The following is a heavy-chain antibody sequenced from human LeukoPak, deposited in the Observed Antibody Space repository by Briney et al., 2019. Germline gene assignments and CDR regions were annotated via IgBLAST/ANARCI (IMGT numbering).Heavy chain of an antibody. D-gene: IGHD1-1*01. CDR2: IYPGDSDT. V-gene: IGHV5-51*01. CDR3: ARRNLQHFDY. CDR1: GYSFTNYW. J-gene: IGHJ4*02. Sequence: GESLKISCKGSGYSFTNYWIGWVRQMPGKGLEWMGIIYPGDSDTRYSPSFQGQVIISADKSINTAYLQWSSLKASDTAMYYCARRNLQHFDYWGQGTLVTVSS.